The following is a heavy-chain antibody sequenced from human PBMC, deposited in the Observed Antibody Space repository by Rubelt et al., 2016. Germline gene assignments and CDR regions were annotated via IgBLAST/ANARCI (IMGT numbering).Heavy chain of an antibody. D-gene: IGHD3-10*01. J-gene: IGHJ3*02. CDR3: ARGYYSDGRAAFDI. CDR2: IYYSGST. Sequence: QVQLQESGPGLVKPSETLSLTCTVSGGSISSYYWSWIRQPPGKGLEWIGSIYYSGSTNYNPALQNRATISLDTSKNQFYLNLTSVTAADTAVYYCARGYYSDGRAAFDIWGQGTMVTVSS. CDR1: GGSISSYY. V-gene: IGHV4-59*01.